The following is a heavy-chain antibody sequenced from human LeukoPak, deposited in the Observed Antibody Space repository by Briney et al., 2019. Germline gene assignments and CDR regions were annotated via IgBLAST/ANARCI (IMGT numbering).Heavy chain of an antibody. D-gene: IGHD4-11*01. V-gene: IGHV3-33*06. CDR3: AKDAQRGFDYSNSLQN. Sequence: SGGSLRLSCAASGFTFSHYGMHWVHQTPGAGLEGVAVIWSDGSDKYYAKSVKGRFTISRDNSKNSLFLQMTSLRAEDTAVYYCAKDAQRGFDYSNSLQNWGQGILVTVSS. J-gene: IGHJ1*01. CDR1: GFTFSHYG. CDR2: IWSDGSDK.